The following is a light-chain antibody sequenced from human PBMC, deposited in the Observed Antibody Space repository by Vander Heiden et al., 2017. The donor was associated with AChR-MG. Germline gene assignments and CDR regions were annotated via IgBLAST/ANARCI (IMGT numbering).Light chain of an antibody. CDR1: QSVGIR. V-gene: IGKV3-11*01. Sequence: VLTQSPATMSFSPGETANLSCRASQSVGIRLAWYRHIPGHPPRLLIFDTLKRAPGIPPRFRGSGSRTDFTLTLGRLEAGDSAVYYCQQRSFWPRTFGLGTHVEV. J-gene: IGKJ1*01. CDR3: QQRSFWPRT. CDR2: DTL.